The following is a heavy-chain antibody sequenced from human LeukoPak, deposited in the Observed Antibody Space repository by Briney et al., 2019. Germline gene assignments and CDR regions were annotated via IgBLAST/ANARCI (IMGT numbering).Heavy chain of an antibody. D-gene: IGHD5-24*01. CDR2: IYSGGST. Sequence: QAGGSLRLSCAASGFTVSSNYMSWVRQAPGKGLEWVSVIYSGGSTYYADSVKGRFTIPKDNPKNTLYLQMNSLGAEERAVYYCARDLWARWLQLEGDLGWGQGTLVTVSS. J-gene: IGHJ4*02. V-gene: IGHV3-53*01. CDR3: ARDLWARWLQLEGDLG. CDR1: GFTVSSNY.